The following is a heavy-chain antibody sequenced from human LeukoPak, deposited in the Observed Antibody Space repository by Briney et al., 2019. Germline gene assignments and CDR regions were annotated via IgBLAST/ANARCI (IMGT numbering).Heavy chain of an antibody. CDR2: IRSGSRYI. CDR3: ARDPTPKWELLPYFDY. D-gene: IGHD1-26*01. CDR1: GFTFSDYS. J-gene: IGHJ4*02. V-gene: IGHV3-21*06. Sequence: PGGSLRLSCAASGFTFSDYSMNWVRQAPGQGLEWVSSIRSGSRYISCADSVKGRFTISRDNAKNSLYLQMNSLRVEDTAVYYCARDPTPKWELLPYFDYWGQGALVTVSS.